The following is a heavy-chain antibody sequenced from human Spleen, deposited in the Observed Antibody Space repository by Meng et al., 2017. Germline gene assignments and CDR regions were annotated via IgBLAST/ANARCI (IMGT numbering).Heavy chain of an antibody. CDR2: ISGSGDST. Sequence: GGSLRLSCAASGFTFSSYAMSWVRQAPGRGLEWVSSISGSGDSTYYADSVKGRFTFSRDNSRNTLYLEMNSLRAEDTAVYYCAKDRVLTYYYGSGNYDIDYWGQGTPVTVSS. CDR1: GFTFSSYA. V-gene: IGHV3-23*01. D-gene: IGHD3-10*01. J-gene: IGHJ4*02. CDR3: AKDRVLTYYYGSGNYDIDY.